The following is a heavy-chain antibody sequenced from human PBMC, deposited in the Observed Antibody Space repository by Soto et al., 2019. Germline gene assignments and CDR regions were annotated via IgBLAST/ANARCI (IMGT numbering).Heavy chain of an antibody. D-gene: IGHD6-19*01. Sequence: ASVKVSCKASGYTFTGYYMHWVRQAPGQGLEWMGWINPNSGGTNYAQKFQGWVTMTRDTSISTAYMELSRLRSDDTAVYYCARGGSSSGWLEDFDYWGQGTLVTVSS. CDR3: ARGGSSSGWLEDFDY. CDR1: GYTFTGYY. CDR2: INPNSGGT. V-gene: IGHV1-2*04. J-gene: IGHJ4*02.